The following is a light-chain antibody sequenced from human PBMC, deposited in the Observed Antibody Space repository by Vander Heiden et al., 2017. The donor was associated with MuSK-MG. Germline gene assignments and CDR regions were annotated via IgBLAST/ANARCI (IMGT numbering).Light chain of an antibody. J-gene: IGLJ2*01. V-gene: IGLV3-21*02. CDR3: QVWDSSSDLVV. Sequence: SYVLTQPPSVPGAPGQTARITFGGTNIGSKSVHWYQQKPGQAPVLVVYDDSDRPSGIPERFSGSNSGNTATLTISRVEAGDEADYYCQVWDSSSDLVVFGGGTKLTVL. CDR2: DDS. CDR1: NIGSKS.